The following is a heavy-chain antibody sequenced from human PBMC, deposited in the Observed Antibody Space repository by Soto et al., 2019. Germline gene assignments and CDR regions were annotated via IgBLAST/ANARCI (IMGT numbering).Heavy chain of an antibody. CDR3: ARDWPDSRGYLGWFDP. D-gene: IGHD3-22*01. CDR2: ISYDGSNK. V-gene: IGHV3-30*03. J-gene: IGHJ5*02. Sequence: QVQLVESGGGVVQPGRSLRLSCAASGFTFSSYGMHWVRQAPGKGLEWVAVISYDGSNKYYADSVKGRFTISRDNSKNTLYLQMNSLRAEDTAVYYCARDWPDSRGYLGWFDPWGQGTLVTVSS. CDR1: GFTFSSYG.